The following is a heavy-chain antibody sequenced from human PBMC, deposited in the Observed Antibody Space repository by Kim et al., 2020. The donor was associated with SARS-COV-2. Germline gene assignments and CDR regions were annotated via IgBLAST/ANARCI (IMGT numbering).Heavy chain of an antibody. D-gene: IGHD6-13*01. J-gene: IGHJ6*02. CDR2: IDPSDSYT. CDR1: GYSFTSYW. CDR3: ARLDSSSWNPVNGGMDV. V-gene: IGHV5-10-1*01. Sequence: GESLKISCKGSGYSFTSYWISWVRQMPGKGLEWMGRIDPSDSYTNYSPSFQGHVTISADKSISTAYLQWSSLKASDTAMYYCARLDSSSWNPVNGGMDVWGQGTTVTVSS.